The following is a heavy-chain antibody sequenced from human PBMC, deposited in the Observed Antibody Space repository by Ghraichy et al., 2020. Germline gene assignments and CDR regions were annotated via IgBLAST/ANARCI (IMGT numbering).Heavy chain of an antibody. Sequence: GGYLRLSCAASGFAFSDYSMGWIRQAPGKGLEWVSYVTPTGDYTNYAVSVRGRFSISRDDAQNSLYLQMNSLRDDDTAVYFCARDLVPLCGSRCYLTFDSWGQGTLVSVSS. J-gene: IGHJ4*02. V-gene: IGHV3-11*06. CDR3: ARDLVPLCGSRCYLTFDS. D-gene: IGHD2-15*01. CDR2: VTPTGDYT. CDR1: GFAFSDYS.